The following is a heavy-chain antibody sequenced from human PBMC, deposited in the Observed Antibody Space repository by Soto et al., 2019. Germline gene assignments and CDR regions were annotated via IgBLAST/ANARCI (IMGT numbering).Heavy chain of an antibody. CDR2: ISSNVGST. J-gene: IGHJ4*02. D-gene: IGHD3-10*01. V-gene: IGHV3-64*01. CDR1: GFTFSSYA. CDR3: ARGRGIYGSGLGY. Sequence: EVQLVESGGGLVQPGGSLRLSCAASGFTFSSYAMHWVRQAPGKGLEYVSAISSNVGSTYYANSVKGRFTISRDNSKNTLYLQMGSLRAEDMAVYYCARGRGIYGSGLGYWGQGTLVTVSS.